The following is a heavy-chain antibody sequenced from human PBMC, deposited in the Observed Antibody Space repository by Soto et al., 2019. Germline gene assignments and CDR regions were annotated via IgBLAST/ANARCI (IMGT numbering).Heavy chain of an antibody. J-gene: IGHJ4*02. D-gene: IGHD2-15*01. CDR2: INHSGST. V-gene: IGHV4-34*01. CDR3: ARGLYIVVVGYYFDY. CDR1: GGSFSGYY. Sequence: SETLSLTCAVYGGSFSGYYWSWIRQPPGKGLEWIGEINHSGSTNYNPSLKSRVTISVDTSKNQFSLKLSSVTAADTAVYYCARGLYIVVVGYYFDYWGQGTLVTVSS.